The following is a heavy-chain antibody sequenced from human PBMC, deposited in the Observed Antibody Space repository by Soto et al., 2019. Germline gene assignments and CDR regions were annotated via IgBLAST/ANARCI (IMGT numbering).Heavy chain of an antibody. CDR2: ISSSSSYI. Sequence: EVQLVESGGGLVKPGGSLRLSCAASGFTFSSYSMNWVRQAPGKGLEWVSSISSSSSYIYYADSVKGRFTISRDNAKNSLYLQMNSLRAEDTAVYYCARGMYSSSPGINDYWGQGTLVTVSA. D-gene: IGHD6-6*01. J-gene: IGHJ4*02. CDR1: GFTFSSYS. CDR3: ARGMYSSSPGINDY. V-gene: IGHV3-21*01.